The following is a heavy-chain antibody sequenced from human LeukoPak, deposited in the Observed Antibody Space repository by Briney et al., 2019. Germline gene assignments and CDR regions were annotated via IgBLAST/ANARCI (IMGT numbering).Heavy chain of an antibody. D-gene: IGHD6-13*01. CDR1: GFTASSNY. V-gene: IGHV3-11*01. CDR3: ARGGPRIAAAGRFDP. CDR2: ISSSGSTI. J-gene: IGHJ5*02. Sequence: GRSLRLSCAVSGFTASSNYMSWVRQAPGKGLEWVSYISSSGSTIYYADSVKGRFTISRDNAKNSLYLQMNSLRAEDTAVYYCARGGPRIAAAGRFDPWGQGTLVTVSS.